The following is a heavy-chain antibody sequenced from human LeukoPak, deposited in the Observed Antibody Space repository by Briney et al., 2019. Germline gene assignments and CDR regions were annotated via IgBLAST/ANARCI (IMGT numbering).Heavy chain of an antibody. CDR1: GFTFSSYA. J-gene: IGHJ6*02. CDR3: AKDIGRLLWFGEQGYGMDV. D-gene: IGHD3-10*01. CDR2: ISGSGGST. V-gene: IGHV3-23*01. Sequence: GGSLRLSCAASGFTFSSYAMSWVRQAPGKGLEWVSAISGSGGSTYYADSVKGRLTISRDNAKNSLYLQMNSLRAEDTALYYCAKDIGRLLWFGEQGYGMDVWGQGTTVTVSS.